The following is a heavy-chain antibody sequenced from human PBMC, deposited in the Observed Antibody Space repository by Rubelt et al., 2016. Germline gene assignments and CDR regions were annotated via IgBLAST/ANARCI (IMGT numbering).Heavy chain of an antibody. V-gene: IGHV1-69*04. J-gene: IGHJ5*02. CDR3: ARVGTAMVTT. CDR2: IIPILGIA. D-gene: IGHD5-18*01. Sequence: SWVRQAPGQGLEWMGRIIPILGIANYAQQFQGRVTITADKSTSTAYMELSSLRSEDTAVYYCARVGTAMVTTWGQGTLVTVSS.